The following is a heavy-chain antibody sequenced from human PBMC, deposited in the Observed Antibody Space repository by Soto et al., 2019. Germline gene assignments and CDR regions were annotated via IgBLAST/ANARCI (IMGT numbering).Heavy chain of an antibody. V-gene: IGHV3-33*01. CDR2: IWYDGSHE. CDR1: GFTFSDSGFRFGNFG. Sequence: QVQLVESGGGVVQPGRSLRLSCAASGFTFSDSGFRFGNFGMHWVRQAPGKGLGWVAVIWYDGSHEYYTDSVKGRFTISRDNSKNTFDLQMNGLRVEDTAVYYCAAELGVGSVAGILRLWGQGTRVTVSS. J-gene: IGHJ4*02. D-gene: IGHD6-19*01. CDR3: AAELGVGSVAGILRL.